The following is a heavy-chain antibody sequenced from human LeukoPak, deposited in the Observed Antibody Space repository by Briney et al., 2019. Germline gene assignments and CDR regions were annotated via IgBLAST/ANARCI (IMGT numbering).Heavy chain of an antibody. CDR2: ISGSGGST. J-gene: IGHJ4*02. D-gene: IGHD2-15*01. V-gene: IGHV3-23*01. Sequence: GGFLRLSCAASGFTFSSYAMSWVRQAPGKGLEWVSAISGSGGSTYYADSVKGRFTISRDNSKNTLYLQMNSLRAEDTAVYYCANFWGIPTLLLWGQGTLVTVSS. CDR3: ANFWGIPTLLL. CDR1: GFTFSSYA.